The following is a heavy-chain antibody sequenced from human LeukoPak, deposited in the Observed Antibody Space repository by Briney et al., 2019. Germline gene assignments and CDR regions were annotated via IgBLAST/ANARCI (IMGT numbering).Heavy chain of an antibody. CDR3: AKGRNEDGDAALNY. Sequence: GGSLRLSCAASGFTFSSYAMSWVRQAPGKGLEGVASISGSGGNTFYADSVKGRFTIYRDNSKNPLYLQRNSLRAEDTAAYHCAKGRNEDGDAALNYWGQGTLVTVSS. D-gene: IGHD4-17*01. CDR1: GFTFSSYA. J-gene: IGHJ4*02. V-gene: IGHV3-23*01. CDR2: ISGSGGNT.